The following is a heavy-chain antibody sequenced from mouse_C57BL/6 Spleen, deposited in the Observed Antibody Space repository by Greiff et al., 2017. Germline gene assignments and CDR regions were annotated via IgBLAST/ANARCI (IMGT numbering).Heavy chain of an antibody. CDR2: IDPSDSYT. V-gene: IGHV1-50*01. CDR1: GYTFTSYW. Sequence: VQLQQPGAELVKPGASVKLSCKASGYTFTSYWMQWVKQRPGQGLEWIGEIDPSDSYTNYNQKFKGKATLTVDTSSSTAYMQLSSLTSEDSAVYYCARSAAQAFWFAYWGQGTLVTVSA. CDR3: ARSAAQAFWFAY. D-gene: IGHD3-2*02. J-gene: IGHJ3*01.